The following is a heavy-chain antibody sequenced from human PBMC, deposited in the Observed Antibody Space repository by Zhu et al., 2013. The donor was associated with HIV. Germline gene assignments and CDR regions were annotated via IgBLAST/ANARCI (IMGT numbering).Heavy chain of an antibody. CDR2: IIPIFGTA. D-gene: IGHD3-22*01. CDR3: ARRYYYDSSGYYYGMDV. CDR1: GGTFSSYA. J-gene: IGHJ6*02. Sequence: QVQLVQSGAEVKKPGSSVKVSCKASGGTFSSYAISWVRQAPGQGLEWMGGIIPIFGTANYAQKFQGRVTITADKSTSTAYMELSSLRSEDTAVYYCARRYYYDSSGYYYGMDVWGQGTTGHRLL. V-gene: IGHV1-69*06.